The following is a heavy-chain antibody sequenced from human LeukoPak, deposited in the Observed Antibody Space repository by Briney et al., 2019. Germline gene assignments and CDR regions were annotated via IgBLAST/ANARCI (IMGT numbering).Heavy chain of an antibody. CDR1: GFTFSSYA. CDR2: ISSSGSTI. V-gene: IGHV3-11*01. CDR3: ARCATGGSSSWSFDY. D-gene: IGHD6-13*01. J-gene: IGHJ4*02. Sequence: GGSLRLSCAASGFTFSSYAMSWIRQAPGKGLEWVSYISSSGSTIYYADSVKGRFAISRDNAKNSLYLQMNSLRTEDTAVYYCARCATGGSSSWSFDYWGQGTLVTVSS.